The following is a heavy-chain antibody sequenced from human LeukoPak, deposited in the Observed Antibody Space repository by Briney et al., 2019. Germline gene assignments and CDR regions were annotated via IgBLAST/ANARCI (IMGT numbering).Heavy chain of an antibody. CDR2: IRSKSYGGTT. CDR3: TRDPQIDY. J-gene: IGHJ4*02. V-gene: IGHV3-49*04. Sequence: PGGSLRLSCTASEFTFGDYAMSWVRQAPGKGLEWVGFIRSKSYGGTTEYAASVKGRFTISRDDSKSIAYLQMNSLKPEDTAVYYCTRDPQIDYWGQGTLVTVSS. CDR1: EFTFGDYA.